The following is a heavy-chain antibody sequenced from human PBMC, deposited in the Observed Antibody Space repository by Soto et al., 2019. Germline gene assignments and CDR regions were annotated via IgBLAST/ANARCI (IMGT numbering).Heavy chain of an antibody. CDR1: GGSISSGDYY. J-gene: IGHJ6*02. V-gene: IGHV4-30-4*01. CDR2: IYYSGST. D-gene: IGHD2-2*01. Sequence: PSEPLSLTCTVSGGSISSGDYYWSWIRQPPGKGLEWIGYIYYSGSTYYNPSLKSRVTISVDTSKNQFSLKLSSVTAADTAVYYCARDVSSSAALYPSDYYYYGMDVWGQGTTVTVSS. CDR3: ARDVSSSAALYPSDYYYYGMDV.